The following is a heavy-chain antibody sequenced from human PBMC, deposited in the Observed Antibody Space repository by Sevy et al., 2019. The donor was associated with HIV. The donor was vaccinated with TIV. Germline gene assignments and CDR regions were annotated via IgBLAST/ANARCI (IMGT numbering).Heavy chain of an antibody. CDR3: ARDLSPAGDFWSGYYRNWYFDL. J-gene: IGHJ2*01. Sequence: GGSLRLSCAASGFTFSSYWMSWVRQAPGKGLEWVANIKQDGSEKYYVDSVKGRFTISGDNAKNSLYLQMNSLRAEDTAVYYCARDLSPAGDFWSGYYRNWYFDLWGRGTLVTVSS. D-gene: IGHD3-3*01. CDR2: IKQDGSEK. CDR1: GFTFSSYW. V-gene: IGHV3-7*01.